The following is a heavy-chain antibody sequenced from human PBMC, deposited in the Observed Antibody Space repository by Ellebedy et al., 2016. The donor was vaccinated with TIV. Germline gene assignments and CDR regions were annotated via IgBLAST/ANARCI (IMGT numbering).Heavy chain of an antibody. CDR1: GFTFSTYP. CDR2: ISANGGTT. D-gene: IGHD3/OR15-3a*01. V-gene: IGHV3-23*01. Sequence: GESLKISCAASGFTFSTYPMTWVRQALGKGLEWVSIISANGGTTYYADSVKGRFTISRDNSKNTLFLQMSSLRAEDTAVYFCARRSTDFAFDSWGQGTLVTVSS. CDR3: ARRSTDFAFDS. J-gene: IGHJ4*02.